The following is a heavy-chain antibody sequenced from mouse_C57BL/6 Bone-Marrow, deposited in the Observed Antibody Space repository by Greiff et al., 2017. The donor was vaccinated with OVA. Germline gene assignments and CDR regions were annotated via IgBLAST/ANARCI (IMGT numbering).Heavy chain of an antibody. D-gene: IGHD1-1*01. CDR2: ISDGGSYT. V-gene: IGHV5-4*03. CDR1: GFTFSSYA. Sequence: EVKLVESGGGLVKPGGSLKLSCAASGFTFSSYAMSWVRQTPEKRLEWVATISDGGSYTYYPDNVKGRFTISRDNAKNNLYLQMSHLKSEDTAMYYCASLYYYGFFVWGTGTTVTVSS. CDR3: ASLYYYGFFV. J-gene: IGHJ1*03.